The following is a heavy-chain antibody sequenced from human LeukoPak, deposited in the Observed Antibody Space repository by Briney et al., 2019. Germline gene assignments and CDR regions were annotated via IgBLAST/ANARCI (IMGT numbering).Heavy chain of an antibody. CDR2: ISAYNGNT. J-gene: IGHJ5*02. D-gene: IGHD3-3*01. V-gene: IGHV1-18*04. Sequence: ASVKVSCKASGYTFTSYYMHWVRQAPGQGLEWMGWISAYNGNTNYAQKLQGRVTMTTGTSTSTAYMELRSLRSDDTAVYYCARDGLNRERLRFLEWLFWFDPWGQGTLVTVSS. CDR3: ARDGLNRERLRFLEWLFWFDP. CDR1: GYTFTSYY.